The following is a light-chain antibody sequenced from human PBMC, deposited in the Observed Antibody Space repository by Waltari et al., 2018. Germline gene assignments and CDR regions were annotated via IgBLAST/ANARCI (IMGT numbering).Light chain of an antibody. Sequence: QSALPQPAAVSGSPGQSITISCMGTSSDVGGYNYVSWYQQHPGKVPKLLIFDVSNRPSGVSNRFSGSKSGNTASLTISGLQAEDESDYYCCSFTSRSTWVFGGGTKLTVL. CDR1: SSDVGGYNY. CDR2: DVS. CDR3: CSFTSRSTWV. J-gene: IGLJ3*02. V-gene: IGLV2-14*01.